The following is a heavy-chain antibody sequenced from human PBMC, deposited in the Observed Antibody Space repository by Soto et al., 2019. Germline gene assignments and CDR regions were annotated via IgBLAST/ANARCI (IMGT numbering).Heavy chain of an antibody. D-gene: IGHD6-6*01. CDR1: GFTFSNYA. J-gene: IGHJ4*02. CDR3: ARESLGAARQVLAPFDY. CDR2: ISYDGSNK. Sequence: HPGGSLRLSCAASGFTFSNYAMHWVRQAPGKGLEWVAVISYDGSNKYYADSVKGRFTISRDNSKNTLYLQMNSLRAEDTAVYYCARESLGAARQVLAPFDYWGQGTLVTVSS. V-gene: IGHV3-30-3*01.